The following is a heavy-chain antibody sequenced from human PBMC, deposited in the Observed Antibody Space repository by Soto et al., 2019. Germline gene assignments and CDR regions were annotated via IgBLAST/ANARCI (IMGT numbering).Heavy chain of an antibody. J-gene: IGHJ4*02. CDR1: GGSFSGYY. D-gene: IGHD2-8*02. CDR3: ARDKITGLFGY. CDR2: INHSGST. V-gene: IGHV4-34*01. Sequence: SETLSLTCAVCGGSFSGYYWTWIRQPPGTGLEWIGEINHSGSTNYNPSLKSRVTISVDTSKNQFSLKLTSVTAADTAVYYCARDKITGLFGYWGQGTLVTVSS.